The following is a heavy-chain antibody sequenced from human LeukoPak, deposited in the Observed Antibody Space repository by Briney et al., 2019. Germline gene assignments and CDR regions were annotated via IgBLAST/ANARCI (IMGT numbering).Heavy chain of an antibody. D-gene: IGHD2-2*01. J-gene: IGHJ4*02. V-gene: IGHV3-7*01. CDR2: IKQDGSGK. CDR1: GFTFSSYW. Sequence: GGSLRLSCAASGFTFSSYWMSWVRQAPGKGLEWVANIKQDGSGKYYVDSVKGRFTISRDNAKNSLYLQMNSLRAEDTAVYYCARTYCSSTSCYPNDYWGQGTLVTVSS. CDR3: ARTYCSSTSCYPNDY.